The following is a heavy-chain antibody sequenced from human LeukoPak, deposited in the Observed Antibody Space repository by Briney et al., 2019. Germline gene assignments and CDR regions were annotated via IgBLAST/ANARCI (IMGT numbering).Heavy chain of an antibody. Sequence: GGSLRLSCAASGFTFSNYGMSWVRQAPGKGLEWVSGISDSGGSTKHAVSVKGRFTISRDKSKDTLYLQMNSLRAEDTAVYYCAKIGRRYDFWTGYYEEEVDYMDVWGKGTTVTVSS. CDR3: AKIGRRYDFWTGYYEEEVDYMDV. CDR2: ISDSGGST. V-gene: IGHV3-23*01. CDR1: GFTFSNYG. J-gene: IGHJ6*03. D-gene: IGHD3-3*01.